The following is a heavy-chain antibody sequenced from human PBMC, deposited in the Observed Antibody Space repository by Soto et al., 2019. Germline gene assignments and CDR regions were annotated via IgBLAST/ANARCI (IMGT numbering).Heavy chain of an antibody. CDR1: GGTFSSYA. CDR3: ARCALKYYDSSLAGYYGMDV. Sequence: SVKVSCKASGGTFSSYAISWVRQAPGQGLEWMGGIIPIFGTANYAQKFQGRVTITADESTSTAYMELSSLRSEDTAVYYCARCALKYYDSSLAGYYGMDVWGQGTTVTVSS. J-gene: IGHJ6*02. D-gene: IGHD3-22*01. CDR2: IIPIFGTA. V-gene: IGHV1-69*13.